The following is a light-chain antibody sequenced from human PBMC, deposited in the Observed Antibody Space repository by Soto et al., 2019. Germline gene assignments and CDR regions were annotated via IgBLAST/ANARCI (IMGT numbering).Light chain of an antibody. CDR3: HQRQSWPRT. Sequence: VLTQSPATLSSFPGDRVTLSCRASQYINTRLAWYQHRPGQAPRLLIYQTSIRAAGIPARFSASGSGTDFTLTISDVQPEDFALYYCHQRQSWPRTFGQGTKVDIK. CDR2: QTS. V-gene: IGKV3-11*01. J-gene: IGKJ1*01. CDR1: QYINTR.